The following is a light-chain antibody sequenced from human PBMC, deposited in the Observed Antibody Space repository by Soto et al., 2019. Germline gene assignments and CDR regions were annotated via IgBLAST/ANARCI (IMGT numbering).Light chain of an antibody. CDR3: SSYAASRTWV. J-gene: IGLJ3*02. Sequence: QSALTQPASVSGSPGQSITISCTGTSSDVGGYSFVSWYQQHPGKAPKLMIYEVFNRPSGVSTRFSGSKSANTASLTISGLQPEDEPDYYCSSYAASRTWVFGGGTKVTVL. CDR2: EVF. V-gene: IGLV2-14*01. CDR1: SSDVGGYSF.